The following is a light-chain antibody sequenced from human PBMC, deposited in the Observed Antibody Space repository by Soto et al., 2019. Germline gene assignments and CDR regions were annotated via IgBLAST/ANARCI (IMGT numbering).Light chain of an antibody. Sequence: DIQMTQSPSALSAAVGDRVTITCRASQSISSYLNWYQQKPGKAPKLLIYAASSLQSGVPSRFSGSGSGTDFTLTISSMQPEDFATYYCQQSYSTPQTFGQWTKGDIK. CDR3: QQSYSTPQT. CDR2: AAS. J-gene: IGKJ1*01. CDR1: QSISSY. V-gene: IGKV1-39*01.